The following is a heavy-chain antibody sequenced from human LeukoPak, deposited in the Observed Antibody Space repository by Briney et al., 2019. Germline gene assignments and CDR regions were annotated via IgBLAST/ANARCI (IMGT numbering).Heavy chain of an antibody. CDR1: GFTFSTFW. Sequence: PGGSLRLSCAASGFTFSTFWMSWVRQAPGKGLEWVSGISWNSGSIGYADSVMGRFTISRDNAKNSLYLQMNSLRAEDTALYYCAKGVDTAMAENYYFDYWGQGTLVTVSS. D-gene: IGHD5-18*01. V-gene: IGHV3-9*01. CDR3: AKGVDTAMAENYYFDY. J-gene: IGHJ4*02. CDR2: ISWNSGSI.